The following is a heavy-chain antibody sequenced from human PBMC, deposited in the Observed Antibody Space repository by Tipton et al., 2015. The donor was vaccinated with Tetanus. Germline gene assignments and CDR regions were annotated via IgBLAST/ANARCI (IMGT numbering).Heavy chain of an antibody. CDR3: IYTISWSAFDY. J-gene: IGHJ4*02. CDR2: ISYDGNYQ. D-gene: IGHD6-13*01. Sequence: SLRLSCAASGFTFSNSGMHWVRQAPGKGLEWVAIISYDGNYQSYAESVKGRFTISRDKSKSTLFLQMNGLRAEDTAGYYCIYTISWSAFDYWGQGSLITVSS. CDR1: GFTFSNSG. V-gene: IGHV3-30*03.